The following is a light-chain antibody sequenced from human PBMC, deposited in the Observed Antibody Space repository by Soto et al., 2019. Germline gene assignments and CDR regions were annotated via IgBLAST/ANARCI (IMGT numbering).Light chain of an antibody. CDR1: QNINTW. CDR3: QQYNSYSWT. CDR2: DAS. V-gene: IGKV1-5*01. Sequence: DIQMTQSPSTLSASVGDRVTITCRASQNINTWLAWFQQKPGKAPKLLIYDASTLESGVLSRFSGSRSGTEFTLTISSLQPDDFATYYCQQYNSYSWTFGQGTKVDIK. J-gene: IGKJ1*01.